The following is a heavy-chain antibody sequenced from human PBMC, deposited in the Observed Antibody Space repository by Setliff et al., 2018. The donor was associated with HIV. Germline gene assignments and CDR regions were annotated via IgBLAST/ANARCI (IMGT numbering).Heavy chain of an antibody. CDR3: ARDSSTWYEFYFDC. CDR2: ISSSGGTI. Sequence: PAGSLRLSCAASGFTFSRYEMNWVRQAPGKGLEWVSYISSSGGTIYYADSVKGRFTISRDNAKNSLFLQMNGLGAEDTAVYYCARDSSTWYEFYFDCWGQGTLVTVSS. J-gene: IGHJ4*02. D-gene: IGHD6-13*01. CDR1: GFTFSRYE. V-gene: IGHV3-48*03.